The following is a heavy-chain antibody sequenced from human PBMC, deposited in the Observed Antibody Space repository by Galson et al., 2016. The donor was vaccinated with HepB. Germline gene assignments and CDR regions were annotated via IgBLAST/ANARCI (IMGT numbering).Heavy chain of an antibody. Sequence: SVKVSCKASGGSFGSYAINWVRQAPGQGLEWMGGIIPTFATPTYAQKFQGRVSITADESTRTAYMELSSLTSEGTAIYYCARAQDVDLTRTDYWGQGALVTVSS. J-gene: IGHJ4*02. V-gene: IGHV1-69*13. CDR1: GGSFGSYA. D-gene: IGHD5-12*01. CDR2: IIPTFATP. CDR3: ARAQDVDLTRTDY.